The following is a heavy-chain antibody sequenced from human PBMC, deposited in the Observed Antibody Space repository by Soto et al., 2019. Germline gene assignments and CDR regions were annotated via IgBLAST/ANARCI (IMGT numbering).Heavy chain of an antibody. V-gene: IGHV3-15*01. CDR2: IKSKIDGDTT. J-gene: IGHJ4*02. CDR3: TTQGGGDHIFFDF. Sequence: DVQLVESGGGLVQPGGSLRLSCAASGFSFSDAWMIWVRQAPGKGLQWVSRIKSKIDGDTTDYAAPAKGRFAISSDDSTKTVHRRRISPKTEDSAKYFCTTQGGGDHIFFDFWAQGNLVAVSS. CDR1: GFSFSDAW. D-gene: IGHD3-16*01.